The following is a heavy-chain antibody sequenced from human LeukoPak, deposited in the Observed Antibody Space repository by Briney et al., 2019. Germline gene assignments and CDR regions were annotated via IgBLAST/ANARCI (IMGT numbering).Heavy chain of an antibody. CDR3: ARGYCSSTSCYRDYYYYMDV. CDR1: GYTFTSYD. V-gene: IGHV1-8*03. Sequence: ASVKVSCKASGYTFTSYDINWVRQATGQGLEWMGWMNPNSGNTGYAQKFQGRVTITRNTSISTAYMELSSLRSEDTAVYYCARGYCSSTSCYRDYYYYMDVWGKGTTVTVSS. D-gene: IGHD2-2*02. J-gene: IGHJ6*03. CDR2: MNPNSGNT.